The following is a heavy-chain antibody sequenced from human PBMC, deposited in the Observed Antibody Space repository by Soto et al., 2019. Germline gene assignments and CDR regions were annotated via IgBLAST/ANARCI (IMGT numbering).Heavy chain of an antibody. Sequence: GESLKISCTGVGYSFTSYWIGWVRQMPGKGLEWMGIIYPGDSDTRYSPSFQGQVTISADKSISTVYLQWSSLKASDTAMYYCARGYCTTTICDPWFDPWGQGALVTVSS. J-gene: IGHJ5*02. D-gene: IGHD2-2*01. CDR3: ARGYCTTTICDPWFDP. CDR1: GYSFTSYW. V-gene: IGHV5-51*01. CDR2: IYPGDSDT.